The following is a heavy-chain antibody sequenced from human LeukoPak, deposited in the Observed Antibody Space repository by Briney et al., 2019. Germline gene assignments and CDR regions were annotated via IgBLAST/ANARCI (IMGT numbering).Heavy chain of an antibody. CDR2: ISDFGVFT. V-gene: IGHV3-23*01. J-gene: IGHJ3*02. D-gene: IGHD1-1*01. Sequence: PGGSLRLSCAASGFTFGDYAMSWVRQAPGKGLEWVSDISDFGVFTNYLGSVKGRFTISRDNSENRLYMHMNSLRADDTAVYYCARKWNGAFDIWSQGTMVTVTS. CDR1: GFTFGDYA. CDR3: ARKWNGAFDI.